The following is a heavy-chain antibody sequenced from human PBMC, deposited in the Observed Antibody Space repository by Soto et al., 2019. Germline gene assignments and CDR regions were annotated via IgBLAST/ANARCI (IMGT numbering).Heavy chain of an antibody. V-gene: IGHV1-18*01. J-gene: IGHJ4*02. D-gene: IGHD6-19*01. CDR3: ARDLGFGSGWHKNTAFFDY. Sequence: GASVKVSCKASGYTFTSYGISWVRQAPGQGLEWMGWISAYNGNTNYAQKLQGRVTMTTDTSTSTAYMELRSLRSDDTAVYYCARDLGFGSGWHKNTAFFDYWGQGTLVTVSS. CDR1: GYTFTSYG. CDR2: ISAYNGNT.